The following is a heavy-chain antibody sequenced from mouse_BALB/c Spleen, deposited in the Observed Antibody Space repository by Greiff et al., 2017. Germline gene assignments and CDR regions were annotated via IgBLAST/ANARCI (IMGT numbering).Heavy chain of an antibody. D-gene: IGHD2-1*01. J-gene: IGHJ4*01. Sequence: VKLQESGPGLVQPSQSLSITCTVSGFSLTSYGVHWVRQSPGKGLEWLGVIWSGGSTDYNAAFISRLSISKDNSKSQVFFKMNSLQANDTAIYYCGVYYGNSYAMDYWGQGTSVTVSS. V-gene: IGHV2-2*02. CDR3: GVYYGNSYAMDY. CDR2: IWSGGST. CDR1: GFSLTSYG.